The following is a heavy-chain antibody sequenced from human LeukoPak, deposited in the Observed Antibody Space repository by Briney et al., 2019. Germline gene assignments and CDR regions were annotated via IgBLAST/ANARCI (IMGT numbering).Heavy chain of an antibody. V-gene: IGHV3-30*19. J-gene: IGHJ6*02. CDR2: IWYDGSKK. CDR1: GFTFSSYG. Sequence: GGSLRLSCAASGFTFSSYGMHWVRQAPGKGLEWVAVIWYDGSKKYYADSVKGRFTISRDNSKKTLYLQMNSLRGEDTAVYYCARDGRDCSGGTCYYYGMDVWGQGTTVIVSS. CDR3: ARDGRDCSGGTCYYYGMDV. D-gene: IGHD2-15*01.